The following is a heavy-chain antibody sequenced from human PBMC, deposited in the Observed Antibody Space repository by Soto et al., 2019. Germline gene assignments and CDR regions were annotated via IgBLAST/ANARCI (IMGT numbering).Heavy chain of an antibody. J-gene: IGHJ3*02. Sequence: PGESLKISCKGSGYSLTSYWISWVRQMPGKGLEWMGRIDPSDSYTNYSPSFQGHVTISADKSISTAYLQWSSLKASDTAMYYCARHFHDDSSGYPIDAFDIWGQGTMVTVSS. D-gene: IGHD3-22*01. CDR1: GYSLTSYW. V-gene: IGHV5-10-1*01. CDR3: ARHFHDDSSGYPIDAFDI. CDR2: IDPSDSYT.